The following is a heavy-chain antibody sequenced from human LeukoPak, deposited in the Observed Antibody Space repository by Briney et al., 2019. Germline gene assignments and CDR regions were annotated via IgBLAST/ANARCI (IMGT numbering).Heavy chain of an antibody. CDR2: IYSGGST. D-gene: IGHD4-23*01. Sequence: GGSLRPSCAAFGFTVSSNYMSWVRQAPGKGLEWVSVIYSGGSTYYADSVKGRFTISRDNSKNTLYLQMNSLRAEDTAVYYCARSLRWHFDYWGQGTLVTVSS. V-gene: IGHV3-66*01. J-gene: IGHJ4*02. CDR3: ARSLRWHFDY. CDR1: GFTVSSNY.